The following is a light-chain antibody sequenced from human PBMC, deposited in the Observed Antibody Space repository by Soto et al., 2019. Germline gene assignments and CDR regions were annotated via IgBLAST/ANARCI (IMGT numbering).Light chain of an antibody. Sequence: DLQMTQSPSSLSASVGDRVTITCRASQGISNYLAWYQQKPGKVHKLLIYAASTLQSGVPSRFIGSGSGTDFTLTISSLQPEDVATYYCQKDNSAPCTFGQGTKVEIK. J-gene: IGKJ1*01. CDR2: AAS. CDR3: QKDNSAPCT. V-gene: IGKV1-27*01. CDR1: QGISNY.